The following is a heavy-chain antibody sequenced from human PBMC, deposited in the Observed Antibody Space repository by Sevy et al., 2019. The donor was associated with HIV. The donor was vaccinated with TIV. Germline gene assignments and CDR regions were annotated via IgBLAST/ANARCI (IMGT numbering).Heavy chain of an antibody. CDR1: GLTFSSYG. Sequence: GGSLRLSCAASGLTFSSYGMHWVRQAPGKGLEWVALIRYDGSNKYYADSVKGRFTISRDNSKNTLYLQMNSLRAEDTAVYYCAKGFEVGATYYYYGMDVWGQGTTVTVSS. J-gene: IGHJ6*02. D-gene: IGHD1-26*01. V-gene: IGHV3-30*02. CDR2: IRYDGSNK. CDR3: AKGFEVGATYYYYGMDV.